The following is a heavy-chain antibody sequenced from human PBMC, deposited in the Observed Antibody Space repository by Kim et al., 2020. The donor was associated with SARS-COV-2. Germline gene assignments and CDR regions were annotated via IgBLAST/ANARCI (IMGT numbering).Heavy chain of an antibody. Sequence: SETLSLTCAVYGGSFSGYYWSWIRQPPGKGLEWIGEINHSGSTNYNPSLKSRVTISVDTSKNQFSLKLSSVTAADTAVYYCARGGRFAAGRSPPYHCDYWGQGTLVTVSS. CDR3: ARGGRFAAGRSPPYHCDY. CDR1: GGSFSGYY. V-gene: IGHV4-34*01. J-gene: IGHJ4*02. D-gene: IGHD6-25*01. CDR2: INHSGST.